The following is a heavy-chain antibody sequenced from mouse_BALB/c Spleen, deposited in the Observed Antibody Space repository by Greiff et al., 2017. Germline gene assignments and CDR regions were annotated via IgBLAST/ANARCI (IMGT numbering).Heavy chain of an antibody. Sequence: VQLKQSGAELMKPGASVKISCKATGYTFSSYWIEWVKQRPGHGLEWIGEILPGSGSTNYNEKFKGKATFTADTSSNTAYMQLSSLTSEDSAVYYCARRGGSSYLFAYWGQGTLVTVSA. CDR2: ILPGSGST. J-gene: IGHJ3*01. V-gene: IGHV1-9*01. CDR3: ARRGGSSYLFAY. D-gene: IGHD1-1*01. CDR1: GYTFSSYW.